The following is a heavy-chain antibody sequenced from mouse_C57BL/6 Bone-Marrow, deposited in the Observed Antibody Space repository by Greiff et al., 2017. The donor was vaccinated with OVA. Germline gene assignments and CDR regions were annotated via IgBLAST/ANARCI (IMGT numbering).Heavy chain of an antibody. CDR3: TTRITTVVDDAMDY. Sequence: VQLQQSGAELVRPGASVKLSCTASGFNIKDDYMHWVKQRPEQGLEWIGWIDPENGDTEYASKFKGKATITADTSSNTAYLQLSSLTSEDTAVYYCTTRITTVVDDAMDYWGQGTSVTVSS. J-gene: IGHJ4*01. CDR1: GFNIKDDY. CDR2: IDPENGDT. V-gene: IGHV14-4*01. D-gene: IGHD1-1*01.